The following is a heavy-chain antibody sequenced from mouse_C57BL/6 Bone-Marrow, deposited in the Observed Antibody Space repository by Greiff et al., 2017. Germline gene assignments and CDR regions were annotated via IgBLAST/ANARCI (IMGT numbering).Heavy chain of an antibody. V-gene: IGHV1-50*01. Sequence: VQLQQPGAELVKPGASVKLSCKASGYTFTSYWMQWVKQRPGQGLEWIGEIDPSDSYTTYNQKFKGKATLTIDTSSSPAYMQRSSLTSEDSAVYYCARQGVRGGLAYWGQGTLVTVSA. D-gene: IGHD2-14*01. CDR3: ARQGVRGGLAY. J-gene: IGHJ3*01. CDR1: GYTFTSYW. CDR2: IDPSDSYT.